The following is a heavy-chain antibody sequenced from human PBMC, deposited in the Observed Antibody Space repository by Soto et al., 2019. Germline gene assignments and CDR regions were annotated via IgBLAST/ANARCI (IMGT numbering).Heavy chain of an antibody. J-gene: IGHJ4*02. CDR2: INHSGRT. CDR1: GGSFSGYY. V-gene: IGHV4-34*01. Sequence: QVQLQQWGAGLLKPSETLSLTCAVYGGSFSGYYWSWIRQPPGKGLEWIGEINHSGRTNYNPSLTSRVTISEDTSKNQFSLKLSYVTAADTAVYYCARGRYCSSTSCYEDYWGQGTLVTVSS. D-gene: IGHD2-2*01. CDR3: ARGRYCSSTSCYEDY.